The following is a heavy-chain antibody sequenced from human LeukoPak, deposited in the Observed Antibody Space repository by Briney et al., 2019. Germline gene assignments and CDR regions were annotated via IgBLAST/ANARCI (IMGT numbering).Heavy chain of an antibody. D-gene: IGHD1-26*01. V-gene: IGHV1-2*02. CDR2: VNPKSGDT. Sequence: ASVRVSCKPSGYPFTNFYIHWVRQAPGQGLEWMGWVNPKSGDTKYAQKFQDRISMTRDTSISTAYMEVNRLTSDDSAVYYCARDGVLVGSTVLNYWGQGTLVTVAS. CDR3: ARDGVLVGSTVLNY. J-gene: IGHJ4*01. CDR1: GYPFTNFY.